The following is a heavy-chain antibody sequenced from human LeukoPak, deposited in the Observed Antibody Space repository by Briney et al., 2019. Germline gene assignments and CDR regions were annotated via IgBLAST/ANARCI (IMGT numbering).Heavy chain of an antibody. CDR3: ARNMITFGGDPPSFYCPY. J-gene: IGHJ4*02. CDR2: INANSGGT. D-gene: IGHD3-16*01. Sequence: ASLKVSCKASGYTFTGYYMHWVRQAPGQGLEWMGWINANSGGTNYAQKFQGRVTMTRDTSISTAYMELSRLRSDDTAVYYCARNMITFGGDPPSFYCPYWGQGTLVTVSS. V-gene: IGHV1-2*02. CDR1: GYTFTGYY.